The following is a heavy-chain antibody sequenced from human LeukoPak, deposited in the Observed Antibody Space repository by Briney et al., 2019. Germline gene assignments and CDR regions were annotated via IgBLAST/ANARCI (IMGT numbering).Heavy chain of an antibody. Sequence: ASVKVSCKASGYTFTSYGISWVRQAPGQGLEWMGWISAYNGNTNYAQKLQGRVTMTTDTSTSTAYMELRSLRSDDTAVYYCARGIVVKPSANWFDPWGQGTPVTVSS. CDR3: ARGIVVKPSANWFDP. CDR1: GYTFTSYG. V-gene: IGHV1-18*01. CDR2: ISAYNGNT. D-gene: IGHD2-2*01. J-gene: IGHJ5*02.